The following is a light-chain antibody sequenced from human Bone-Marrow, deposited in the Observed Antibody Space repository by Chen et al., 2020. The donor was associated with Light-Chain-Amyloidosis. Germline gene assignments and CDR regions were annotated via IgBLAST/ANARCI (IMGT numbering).Light chain of an antibody. CDR3: QSADSSGTYEVI. J-gene: IGLJ2*01. CDR2: RDT. Sequence: SYELTQPPSVSVSPGQTASITCSGDKLGDKYACWYQQKPGQAPVLVIHRDTERPSGISERFSGSSSGTTATLTISGVQAEDEADYHCQSADSSGTYEVIFGGGTKLTVL. V-gene: IGLV3-25*03. CDR1: KLGDKY.